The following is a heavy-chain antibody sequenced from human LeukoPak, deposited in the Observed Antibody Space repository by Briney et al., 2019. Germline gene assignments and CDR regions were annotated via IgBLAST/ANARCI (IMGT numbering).Heavy chain of an antibody. D-gene: IGHD3-10*01. CDR3: TGSFGELTFFDY. J-gene: IGHJ4*02. CDR1: GFTFSSYE. Sequence: PGGSLRLSCAASGFTFSSYEMNWVRQAPGKGLEWVSFIRSKAYGGTTEYAASVKGRFTMSRDDSKSIAYLQMNSLKTEDTAVYYCTGSFGELTFFDYWGQGTLVTVSS. V-gene: IGHV3-49*04. CDR2: IRSKAYGGTT.